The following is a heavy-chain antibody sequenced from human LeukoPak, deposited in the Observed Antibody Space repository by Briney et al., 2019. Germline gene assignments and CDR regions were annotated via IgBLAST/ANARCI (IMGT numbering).Heavy chain of an antibody. D-gene: IGHD4-17*01. Sequence: SETLSLTCTVSGGSISSYYWSWIRQPPGKGLEWVGYIYYSGSTNYNPSLKRRVTISVHTSKNQFSLKLSSVTAADTAVYYCARDRTTSHFDYWGQGTLVTVSS. CDR2: IYYSGST. J-gene: IGHJ4*02. CDR1: GGSISSYY. V-gene: IGHV4-59*01. CDR3: ARDRTTSHFDY.